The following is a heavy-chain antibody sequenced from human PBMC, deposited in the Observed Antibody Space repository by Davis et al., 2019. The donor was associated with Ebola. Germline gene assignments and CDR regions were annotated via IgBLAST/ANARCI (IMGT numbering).Heavy chain of an antibody. V-gene: IGHV3-21*01. Sequence: GGSLRLSCAASGFTFSSYSMNWVRQAPGKGLERVSSISSSSSYIYYADSVKGRFTISRDNAKNSLYLQMNSLRAEGTAVYYCARHVTGYSGYGNFDYWGQGTLVTVSS. CDR1: GFTFSSYS. J-gene: IGHJ4*02. CDR2: ISSSSSYI. D-gene: IGHD5-12*01. CDR3: ARHVTGYSGYGNFDY.